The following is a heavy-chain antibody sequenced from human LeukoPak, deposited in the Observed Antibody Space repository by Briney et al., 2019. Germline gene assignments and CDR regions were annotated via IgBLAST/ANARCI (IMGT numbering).Heavy chain of an antibody. CDR3: AKDTLAHIAARSSFDY. CDR2: ISWNSGSI. CDR1: GFTFDDYA. V-gene: IGHV3-9*01. Sequence: PSRSLRLSCAASGFTFDDYAMHWVRQAPGKGLEWVSRISWNSGSIGYADSMKGRFTISRDNAKNSLYLQMNSLRAEDTALYYCAKDTLAHIAARSSFDYWGQGTLVTVSS. D-gene: IGHD6-6*01. J-gene: IGHJ4*02.